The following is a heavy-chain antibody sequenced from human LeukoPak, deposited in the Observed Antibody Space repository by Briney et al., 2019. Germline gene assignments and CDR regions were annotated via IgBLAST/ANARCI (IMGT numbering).Heavy chain of an antibody. CDR3: ARDSVGGHTYIPFDF. CDR2: IYSSGIA. D-gene: IGHD4-23*01. Sequence: SETLSLTCTVSGDSISNYYWSWIRQPAGKGLEWIGRIYSSGIANYNPSLKSRATVSVDASQNQFFLELTSVTAADTAVYYCARDSVGGHTYIPFDFWGQGTLVTVSS. J-gene: IGHJ4*02. CDR1: GDSISNYY. V-gene: IGHV4-4*07.